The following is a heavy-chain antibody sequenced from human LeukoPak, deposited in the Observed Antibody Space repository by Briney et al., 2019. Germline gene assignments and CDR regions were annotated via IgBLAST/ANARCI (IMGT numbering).Heavy chain of an antibody. CDR3: AKIISSGWLYYFDY. V-gene: IGHV4-39*01. CDR2: ISYSGST. Sequence: PSETLSLTCTVSGGSISSSSYYWGWIRQPPGKGLGWIGSISYSGSTYYNSSLKTRVTISVDTSRNQFSLKLNSVTAADTAVYYCAKIISSGWLYYFDYWGQGTLVTVSP. CDR1: GGSISSSSYY. D-gene: IGHD6-19*01. J-gene: IGHJ4*02.